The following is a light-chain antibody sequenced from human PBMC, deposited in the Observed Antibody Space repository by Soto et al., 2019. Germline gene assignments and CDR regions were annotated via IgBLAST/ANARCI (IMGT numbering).Light chain of an antibody. CDR1: QTISTL. CDR2: KAS. J-gene: IGKJ1*01. V-gene: IGKV1-5*03. CDR3: QQYSTYPWT. Sequence: DIQMTQSPSTLSASVGDRVTITCRASQTISTLLAWYQQRPGKAPNLLIYKASSLESRVPSRFSGSGSGTEFTLTISCLQPDDFATYFCQQYSTYPWTFGQETKVEVK.